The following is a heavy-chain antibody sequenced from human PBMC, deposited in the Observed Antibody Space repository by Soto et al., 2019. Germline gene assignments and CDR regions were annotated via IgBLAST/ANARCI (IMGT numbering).Heavy chain of an antibody. V-gene: IGHV1-46*03. D-gene: IGHD3-3*01. CDR2: INPSGGST. CDR3: ARSGTTTYYMDV. Sequence: GASVKVSCKASGYTLTSYYMHWVRQAPGQGLEWMGIINPSGGSTSYAQKFQGRVTMTRDTSTSTVYMELSSLRSEDTAVYYCARSGTTTYYMDVWGKGTTVTVSS. J-gene: IGHJ6*03. CDR1: GYTLTSYY.